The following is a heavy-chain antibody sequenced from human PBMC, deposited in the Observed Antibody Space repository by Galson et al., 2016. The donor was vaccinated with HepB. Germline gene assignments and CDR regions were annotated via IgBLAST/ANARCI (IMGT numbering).Heavy chain of an antibody. D-gene: IGHD3-3*01. V-gene: IGHV3-48*01. CDR3: ARNLEWLLGPGGYYYYAMDV. CDR1: GFTFSSYN. J-gene: IGHJ6*02. Sequence: SLRLSCAASGFTFSSYNMNWVRQAPGKGLEWVSYISRSSSNIYYADSVKGRFTISRDNAKNSLYLQMNSLTAEDTAVYYCARNLEWLLGPGGYYYYAMDVWGQGTTVTVSS. CDR2: ISRSSSNI.